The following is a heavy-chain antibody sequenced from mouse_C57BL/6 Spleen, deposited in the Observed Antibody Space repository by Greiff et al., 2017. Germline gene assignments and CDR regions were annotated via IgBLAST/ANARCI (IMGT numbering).Heavy chain of an antibody. D-gene: IGHD2-12*01. Sequence: VKLMESGAELMKPGASVKLSCKATGYTFTGYWIEWVKQRPGHGLEWIGEILPGSGSTNYNEKFKGQATFTADTSSNTAYMHLSSLTTEDSALYCCARWVYDDYAMDYWGQGTSVTVSS. V-gene: IGHV1-9*01. CDR2: ILPGSGST. CDR3: ARWVYDDYAMDY. J-gene: IGHJ4*01. CDR1: GYTFTGYW.